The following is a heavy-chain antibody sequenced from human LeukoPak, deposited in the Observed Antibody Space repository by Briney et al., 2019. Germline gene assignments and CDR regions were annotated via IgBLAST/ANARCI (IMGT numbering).Heavy chain of an antibody. Sequence: PSETLSLTCTVSGGSISSYYWSWIRQPPGKGLEWIGYIYYSGSTNYDPSLKSRVTISVDTSKNQFSLKLSSVTAADTAVYYCARETFGTMIAFDPWGQGTLATVSS. J-gene: IGHJ5*02. CDR2: IYYSGST. CDR3: ARETFGTMIAFDP. D-gene: IGHD3-22*01. CDR1: GGSISSYY. V-gene: IGHV4-59*01.